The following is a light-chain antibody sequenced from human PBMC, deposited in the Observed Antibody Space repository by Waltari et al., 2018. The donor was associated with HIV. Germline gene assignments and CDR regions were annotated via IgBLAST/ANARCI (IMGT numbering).Light chain of an antibody. CDR1: SSTIGADYD. J-gene: IGLJ1*01. Sequence: QSVLTQPPSVSGAPGQRVTIPCTGSSSTIGADYDVHWYQQPPGTAPKLLIYGNNNRPSGVPDRFSGSKSGTSASLAITGLQAEDEADYYCQSYDSSLSGYVFGPGTKVTVL. CDR2: GNN. V-gene: IGLV1-40*01. CDR3: QSYDSSLSGYV.